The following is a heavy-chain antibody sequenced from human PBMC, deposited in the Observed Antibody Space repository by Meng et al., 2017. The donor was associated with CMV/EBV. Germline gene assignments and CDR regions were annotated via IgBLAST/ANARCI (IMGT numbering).Heavy chain of an antibody. CDR3: VTRFPNTNAYHAVFNF. Sequence: PGLVSPTRPRSLTGTASDNLISIGNHYWCWVRQTPAKRPEWLGYIQNSGSTGYNPSLESRLIISIDNSRNHFYLQLTSVTAADTAVYYCVTRFPNTNAYHAVFNFWGQGTLVTVSS. J-gene: IGHJ4*02. V-gene: IGHV4-30-4*08. CDR2: IQNSGST. CDR1: DNLISIGNHY. D-gene: IGHD2-8*01.